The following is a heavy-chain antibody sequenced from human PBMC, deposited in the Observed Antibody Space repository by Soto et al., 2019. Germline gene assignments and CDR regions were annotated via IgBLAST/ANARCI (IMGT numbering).Heavy chain of an antibody. Sequence: PGESLKISCKGSGYRFTTYWIGWVRQMPGKGLEWMGIIYPGDSDTRYSPSFQGQVTISADKSISTAYLQWSSLKASDTAMYYCARSPPNTPYYFDYWGQGTLVTVSS. CDR1: GYRFTTYW. CDR3: ARSPPNTPYYFDY. J-gene: IGHJ4*02. CDR2: IYPGDSDT. D-gene: IGHD2-15*01. V-gene: IGHV5-51*01.